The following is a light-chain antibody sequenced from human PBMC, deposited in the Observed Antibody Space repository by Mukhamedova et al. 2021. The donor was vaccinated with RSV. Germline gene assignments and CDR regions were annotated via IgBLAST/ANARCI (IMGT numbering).Light chain of an antibody. CDR2: AAS. V-gene: IGKV1-39*01. J-gene: IGKJ5*01. CDR3: QQTYSAPIT. Sequence: WYQRRLHGKAPKLLIYAASRLQSGVPFRFSGSGSETDFTLTISGLQPEDFATYFCQQTYSAPITFGQGTRLEIK.